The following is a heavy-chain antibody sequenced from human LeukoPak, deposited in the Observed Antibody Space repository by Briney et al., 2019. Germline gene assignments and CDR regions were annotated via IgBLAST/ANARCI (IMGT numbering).Heavy chain of an antibody. CDR3: ARQSRGYSSGWYASDI. V-gene: IGHV5-51*01. D-gene: IGHD6-19*01. J-gene: IGHJ3*02. CDR1: GYTFTTYW. CDR2: IYPGDSDT. Sequence: GESLKISCKASGYTFTTYWIGWVRQLPGKGLEWMGIIYPGDSDTRYSPSSQGQVTISADKSVSTVCLQWSSLKASDTAMYYYARQSRGYSSGWYASDIWGQGTVVTVSS.